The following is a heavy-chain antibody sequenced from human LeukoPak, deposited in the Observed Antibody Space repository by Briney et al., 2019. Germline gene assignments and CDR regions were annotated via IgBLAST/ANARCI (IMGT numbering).Heavy chain of an antibody. V-gene: IGHV1-69*13. CDR2: IIPIFGTA. J-gene: IGHJ6*04. CDR1: GGTFSSYA. Sequence: ASVKVSCKASGGTFSSYAISWVRQAPGQGLEWMGGIIPIFGTANYAQKLQGRVTITADESTSTAYMELSSLRSEDTAVYYCASSLLWFGELSHGMDVWGKGTTVTISS. D-gene: IGHD3-10*01. CDR3: ASSLLWFGELSHGMDV.